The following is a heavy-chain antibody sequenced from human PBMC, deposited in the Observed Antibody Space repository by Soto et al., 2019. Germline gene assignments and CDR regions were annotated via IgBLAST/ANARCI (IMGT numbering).Heavy chain of an antibody. V-gene: IGHV3-30*18. CDR2: ISYDGSNK. CDR3: AKDRSLAY. CDR1: GFTFSSYG. Sequence: GGSLRLSCAASGFTFSSYGMHWVRQAPGKGLEWVAVISYDGSNKYYADSVKGRFTISRDNSKNTLYLQMNSLRAGDTAVYYCAKDRSLAYWGQGTLVTVSS. J-gene: IGHJ4*02.